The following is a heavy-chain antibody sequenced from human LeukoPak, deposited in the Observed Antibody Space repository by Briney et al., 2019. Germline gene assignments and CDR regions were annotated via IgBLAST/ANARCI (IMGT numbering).Heavy chain of an antibody. Sequence: NPSEALSLTCTVSGGSISSYYWSWIRQPPGKGLEWIGYVYYSGSTNYNPSLKSRVTISQDTSKNQFSLEVTSVTAADTAVYYCAGHPKEGPSGRSGYINAFDIWGQGTMVTVSS. CDR1: GGSISSYY. CDR3: AGHPKEGPSGRSGYINAFDI. D-gene: IGHD3-22*01. V-gene: IGHV4-59*08. J-gene: IGHJ3*02. CDR2: VYYSGST.